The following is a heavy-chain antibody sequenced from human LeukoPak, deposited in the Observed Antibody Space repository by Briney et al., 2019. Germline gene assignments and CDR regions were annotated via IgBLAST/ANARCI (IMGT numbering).Heavy chain of an antibody. CDR3: AKDYSKTSYYGSGTYYRPNWFDP. V-gene: IGHV3-23*01. D-gene: IGHD3-10*01. Sequence: GGSLRLSCAASGFTFSGYAMSWVRQAPGKGLEWVSTISGTGGSTYYADSVKGRFTISRDNSKNTLYLQMNSLRAEDTAVYYCAKDYSKTSYYGSGTYYRPNWFDPWGQGTLVTVSS. J-gene: IGHJ5*02. CDR1: GFTFSGYA. CDR2: ISGTGGST.